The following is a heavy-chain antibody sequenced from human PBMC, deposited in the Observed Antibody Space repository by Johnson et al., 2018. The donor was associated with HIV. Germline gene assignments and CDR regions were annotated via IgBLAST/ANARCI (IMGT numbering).Heavy chain of an antibody. CDR1: GLTFSSYG. V-gene: IGHV3-33*01. J-gene: IGHJ3*02. CDR3: ARDRWYSSSSGGVDDAFDI. Sequence: QVQLVESGGGVVQPGGSLRLSCAASGLTFSSYGMHWVRQAPGKGLEWVAVIWYDGSNKYYADSVKGRFTISRDNSKNTLYLQMNSLRAEDTAVYYCARDRWYSSSSGGVDDAFDIWGPGTLVTVSS. D-gene: IGHD6-6*01. CDR2: IWYDGSNK.